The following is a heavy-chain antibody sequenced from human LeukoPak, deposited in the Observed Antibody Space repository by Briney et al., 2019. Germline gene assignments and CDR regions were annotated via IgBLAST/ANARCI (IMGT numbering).Heavy chain of an antibody. V-gene: IGHV3-21*01. CDR3: ARDLGGSSSSVCDY. Sequence: GGSLRLSCAASGFTFSSYSMNWVRQAPGKGLEWVSSISSSSSYIYYADSVKGRFTISRDNAKNSLYLQMNSLRAEDTAVYYCARDLGGSSSSVCDYWGQGTLVTVSS. J-gene: IGHJ4*02. CDR2: ISSSSSYI. D-gene: IGHD6-6*01. CDR1: GFTFSSYS.